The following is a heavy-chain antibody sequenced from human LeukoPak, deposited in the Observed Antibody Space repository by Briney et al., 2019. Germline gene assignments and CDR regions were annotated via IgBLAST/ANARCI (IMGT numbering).Heavy chain of an antibody. V-gene: IGHV1-2*04. CDR2: INPNSGGT. CDR1: GYTFTGYY. D-gene: IGHD3-16*01. J-gene: IGHJ4*02. CDR3: ARGGEYDYVWLFDY. Sequence: GASVKVSCKASGYTFTGYYMHWVRQAPGQGLEWMGWINPNSGGTNYAQKFQGWVTMTRDTSISTAYMELSRLRSDDTAVYYCARGGEYDYVWLFDYWGQGTLVTVSS.